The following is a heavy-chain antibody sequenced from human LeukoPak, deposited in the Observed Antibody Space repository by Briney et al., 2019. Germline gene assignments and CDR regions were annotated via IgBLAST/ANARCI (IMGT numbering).Heavy chain of an antibody. CDR2: ISNTGSST. V-gene: IGHV3-48*01. J-gene: IGHJ4*02. Sequence: PGGSLRLSCAASGFTFSTYTMNWVSQDPGKGLEWVLSISNTGSSTYYADSVKGRLTISRDNAKNSLYLQMSSLRAEDTAVYYCARDLAYWGQGTLVTVSS. CDR1: GFTFSTYT. CDR3: ARDLAY.